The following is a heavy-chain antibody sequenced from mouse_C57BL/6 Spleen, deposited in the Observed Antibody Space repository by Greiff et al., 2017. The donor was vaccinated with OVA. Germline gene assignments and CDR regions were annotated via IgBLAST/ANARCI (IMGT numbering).Heavy chain of an antibody. CDR2: ISDGGSYT. Sequence: EVHLVESGGGLVKPGGSLKLSCAASGFTFSSYAMSWVRQTPEKRLEWVATISDGGSYTYYPDNVKGRFTISRDNAKNNLYLQMSHLKSEDTAMYYCAREDSYYFDYWGQGTTLTVSS. CDR1: GFTFSSYA. CDR3: AREDSYYFDY. J-gene: IGHJ2*01. V-gene: IGHV5-4*01.